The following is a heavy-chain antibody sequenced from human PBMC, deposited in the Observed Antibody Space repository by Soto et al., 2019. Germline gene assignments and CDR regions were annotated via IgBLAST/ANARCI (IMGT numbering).Heavy chain of an antibody. V-gene: IGHV3-23*01. CDR3: AKVLDYYDSSGYYYFDY. J-gene: IGHJ4*02. Sequence: PGGSLRLSCAASGFTFSNYGMSWVRQAPGKGLEWVSGISGSGGSTYYADSVKGRFTISRDNSKNTLYLQMNSLRADDTAVYYCAKVLDYYDSSGYYYFDYWGQGTLVTVSS. D-gene: IGHD3-22*01. CDR1: GFTFSNYG. CDR2: ISGSGGST.